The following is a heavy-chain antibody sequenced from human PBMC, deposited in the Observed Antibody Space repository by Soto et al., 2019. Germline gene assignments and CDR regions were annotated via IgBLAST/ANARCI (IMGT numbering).Heavy chain of an antibody. Sequence: SETLSLTCAVYGGSFSGYYWSWIRQPPGKGLEWIGEINHSGSTNYNPSLKSRVTISVDTSKNQFSLKLSSVTAADTAVYYCARGLWFGEIMPYYFDYWGQGTLVTVSS. D-gene: IGHD3-10*01. V-gene: IGHV4-34*01. CDR1: GGSFSGYY. CDR3: ARGLWFGEIMPYYFDY. J-gene: IGHJ4*02. CDR2: INHSGST.